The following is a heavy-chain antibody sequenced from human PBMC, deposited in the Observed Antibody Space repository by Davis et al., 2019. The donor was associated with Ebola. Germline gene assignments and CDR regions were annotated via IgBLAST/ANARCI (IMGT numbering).Heavy chain of an antibody. D-gene: IGHD2/OR15-2a*01. CDR3: AIYLTN. Sequence: SVKVSCKASGGTFSDYVFSWVRQAPGQGLEWMGGISPKLGTTDFRQNFQDRMTITADESASTAYMELRSLTSEDTAVYYCAIYLTNWGQGTLVTVSS. CDR2: ISPKLGTT. CDR1: GGTFSDYV. V-gene: IGHV1-69*13. J-gene: IGHJ4*02.